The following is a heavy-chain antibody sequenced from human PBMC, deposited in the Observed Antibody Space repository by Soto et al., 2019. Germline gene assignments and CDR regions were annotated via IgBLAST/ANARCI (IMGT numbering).Heavy chain of an antibody. CDR2: IYPGYSDT. Sequence: PXEXLKISCKGSGYXCTSYLVGWVRQMRGKGLEYIGIIYPGYSDTRYSPSFQGQVTISADKYSSTSYLQWSIMNASYTAMYYCARPFDSSGWFDYWGQGTLGTVS. J-gene: IGHJ5*01. CDR1: GYXCTSYL. CDR3: ARPFDSSGWFDY. V-gene: IGHV5-51*01. D-gene: IGHD6-19*01.